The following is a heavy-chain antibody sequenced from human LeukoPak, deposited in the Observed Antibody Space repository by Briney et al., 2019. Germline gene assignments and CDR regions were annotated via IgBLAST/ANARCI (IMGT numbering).Heavy chain of an antibody. CDR2: IYSGGST. Sequence: PGGSLRLSCAASGFTVSSNYMTWVRQAPGKGLEWVSVIYSGGSTYYSDSVKGRFTISRDNSKNTLYLQMNSLRAEDTAVYYCARPVTGAFDIWGQGTMVTVSS. CDR3: ARPVTGAFDI. CDR1: GFTVSSNY. V-gene: IGHV3-66*01. J-gene: IGHJ3*02. D-gene: IGHD1-14*01.